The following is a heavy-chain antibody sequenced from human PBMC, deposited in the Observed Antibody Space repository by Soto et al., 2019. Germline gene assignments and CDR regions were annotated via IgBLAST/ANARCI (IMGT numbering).Heavy chain of an antibody. CDR3: ARDRRDGYNFRSFDY. J-gene: IGHJ4*02. CDR2: IYYSGST. Sequence: SETLSLTCTVSGGAIISYYCSLIRHPPGKGLEWIGYIYYSGSTNYNPSLKSRVTISVDTSKNQFSLKLSSVTAADTAVYYCARDRRDGYNFRSFDYWGQGTLVTVSS. D-gene: IGHD5-12*01. V-gene: IGHV4-59*01. CDR1: GGAIISYY.